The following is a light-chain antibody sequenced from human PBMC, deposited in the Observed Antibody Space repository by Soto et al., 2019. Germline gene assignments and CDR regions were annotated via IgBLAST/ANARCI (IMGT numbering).Light chain of an antibody. J-gene: IGKJ5*01. CDR1: QSIFSS. CDR3: QQNYDTPIT. Sequence: IRMTQSPSSLSASVGDRVTITCRAGQSIFSSLNWYQQKSGRAPKLLIYAASSLQIGVPSRFSGSGSGTNFTLTISSLQPEDFATYFCQQNYDTPITFGQGTRLEIK. CDR2: AAS. V-gene: IGKV1-39*01.